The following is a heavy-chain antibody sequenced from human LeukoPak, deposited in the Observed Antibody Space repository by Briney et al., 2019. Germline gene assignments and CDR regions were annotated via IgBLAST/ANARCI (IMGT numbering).Heavy chain of an antibody. V-gene: IGHV3-7*01. J-gene: IGHJ4*02. CDR3: AREQVDY. CDR2: IKEDGSDK. CDR1: GVTFSSYW. Sequence: PGGSLRLSCAASGVTFSSYWMSWVRQAPGKGLEWVANIKEDGSDKYYVDSVKGRFTISRDNAKNSLYLQMNRLRAEDTAVYYCAREQVDYWGQGTLVTVSS.